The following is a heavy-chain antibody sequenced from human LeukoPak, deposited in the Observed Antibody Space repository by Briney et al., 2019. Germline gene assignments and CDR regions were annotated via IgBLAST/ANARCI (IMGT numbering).Heavy chain of an antibody. V-gene: IGHV3-20*04. Sequence: RPGGSLRLSCAASGFTFDDYGMSWVRQAPGKGLEWVSGINWNGGSTGYADSVKGRFTISRDNAKNSLYLQMNSLRAEDTALYYCARAGINYYDSSGPLNYFDYWGQGTLVTVSS. CDR2: INWNGGST. J-gene: IGHJ4*02. D-gene: IGHD3-22*01. CDR1: GFTFDDYG. CDR3: ARAGINYYDSSGPLNYFDY.